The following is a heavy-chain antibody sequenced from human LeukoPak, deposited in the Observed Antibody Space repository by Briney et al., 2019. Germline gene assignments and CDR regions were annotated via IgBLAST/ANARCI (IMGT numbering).Heavy chain of an antibody. D-gene: IGHD3-22*01. Sequence: SETLSLTCTVSGGSISSYYWSWIRQPAGKGLEWIGRIYTSGSTNYNPSLKSRVTMSVDTSKNQFSLKLSSATAADTAVYYCARMGEAEYYYDSSGYYYNWFDPWGQGTLVTVSS. CDR2: IYTSGST. J-gene: IGHJ5*02. CDR3: ARMGEAEYYYDSSGYYYNWFDP. V-gene: IGHV4-4*07. CDR1: GGSISSYY.